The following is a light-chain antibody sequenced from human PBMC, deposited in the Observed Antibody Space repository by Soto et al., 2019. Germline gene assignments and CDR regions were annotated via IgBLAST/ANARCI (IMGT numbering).Light chain of an antibody. J-gene: IGKJ5*01. CDR2: GAS. CDR3: HQRYNWPRVT. V-gene: IGKV3-15*01. Sequence: EIVMTQSRATRSVSPGERATLSFRANQSVSSNLAWYQQKPGQAPRLLIYGASTRATGIPARFSGSGSGTEFTLTISSLQSEDFAVYFCHQRYNWPRVTFGQGTRLEIK. CDR1: QSVSSN.